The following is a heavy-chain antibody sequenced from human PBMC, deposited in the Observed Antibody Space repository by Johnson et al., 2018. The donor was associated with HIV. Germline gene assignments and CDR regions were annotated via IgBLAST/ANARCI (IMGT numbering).Heavy chain of an antibody. V-gene: IGHV3-30*04. J-gene: IGHJ3*02. CDR1: GFTFSSYA. CDR3: ARGEQWPHDAFDI. D-gene: IGHD6-19*01. Sequence: QVQLVESGGGVVQPGRSLRLSCAASGFTFSSYAMHWVRQATGRGLEWVAVIGHDGGIYPYAESVKGRFTISRDNSKNTLYLQMTSLGTEDTAVYYCARGEQWPHDAFDIWGQGTMVTVSS. CDR2: IGHDGGIY.